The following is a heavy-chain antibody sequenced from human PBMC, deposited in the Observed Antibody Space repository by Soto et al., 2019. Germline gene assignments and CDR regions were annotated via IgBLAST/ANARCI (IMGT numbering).Heavy chain of an antibody. V-gene: IGHV3-23*01. Sequence: PGGSRRHSWAAAGFSFSSYCMNWVRQAPGKGLEWVSAISGSGGSTYYADSVKGRFTISRDNSKNTLYLQMNSLRAEDTAVYYCEKYDRFVVATILFDYWGQGTLVTVSS. CDR2: ISGSGGST. CDR1: GFSFSSYC. CDR3: EKYDRFVVATILFDY. J-gene: IGHJ4*02. D-gene: IGHD5-12*01.